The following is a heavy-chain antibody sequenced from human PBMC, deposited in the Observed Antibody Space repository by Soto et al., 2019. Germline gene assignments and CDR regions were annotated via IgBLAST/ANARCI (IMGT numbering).Heavy chain of an antibody. Sequence: QVQLQQWGAGLLKPSETLSLTCAVYGGSFSGYYWSWIRQPPGKGLEWIGEINHSGSTNYNPSLKSLVTISVDTSKNQFSLKLSSVTAADTAVYYCARDGTNYDYIWGSLPLRSDFDYWGQGTLVTVSS. CDR2: INHSGST. CDR1: GGSFSGYY. D-gene: IGHD3-16*01. J-gene: IGHJ4*02. CDR3: ARDGTNYDYIWGSLPLRSDFDY. V-gene: IGHV4-34*01.